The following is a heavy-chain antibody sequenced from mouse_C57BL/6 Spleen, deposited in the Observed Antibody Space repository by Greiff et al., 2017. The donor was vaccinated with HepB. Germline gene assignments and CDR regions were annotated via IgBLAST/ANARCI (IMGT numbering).Heavy chain of an antibody. V-gene: IGHV1-15*01. J-gene: IGHJ3*01. CDR2: IDPETGGT. CDR1: GYTFTDYE. Sequence: QVQLQQSGAELVRPGASVTLSCKASGYTFTDYEMHWVKQTPVHGLEWIGAIDPETGGTAYNQKFKGKAILTADKSSSTAYMELRSLTSEDSAVYYCTREDLRPFAYWGQGTLVTVSA. CDR3: TREDLRPFAY. D-gene: IGHD2-12*01.